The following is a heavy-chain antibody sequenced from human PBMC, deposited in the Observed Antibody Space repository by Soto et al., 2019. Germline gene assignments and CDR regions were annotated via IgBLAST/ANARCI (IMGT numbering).Heavy chain of an antibody. CDR2: IYYSGST. D-gene: IGHD3-10*01. V-gene: IGHV4-59*01. CDR3: ARDAPVVRDPYFAY. J-gene: IGHJ4*02. CDR1: WGYISSYY. Sequence: SETLSLTWTVAWGYISSYYGSWIRQPPGKGLEWIGYIYYSGSTNYNPSLKSRVTISVDTSNNQLSLKLSSVTAADTAVYYCARDAPVVRDPYFAYWGQGTLVPVSS.